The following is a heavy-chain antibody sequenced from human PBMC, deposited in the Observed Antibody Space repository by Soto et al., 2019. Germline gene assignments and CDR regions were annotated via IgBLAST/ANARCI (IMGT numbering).Heavy chain of an antibody. Sequence: ASVKVSCKASGYTFTRYGISWVRQAPGQGLEWMGWISGYNGDANYAQKFQGRVTMTVDTSTTTAFMELTSLTSDDRAVYYCAKNGQPPYYYYGMDVWGQGTTVTVSS. CDR2: ISGYNGDA. D-gene: IGHD2-8*01. V-gene: IGHV1-18*01. CDR3: AKNGQPPYYYYGMDV. J-gene: IGHJ6*02. CDR1: GYTFTRYG.